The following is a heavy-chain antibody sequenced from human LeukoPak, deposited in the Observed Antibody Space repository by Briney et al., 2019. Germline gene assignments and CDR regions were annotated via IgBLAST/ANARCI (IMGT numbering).Heavy chain of an antibody. CDR2: INHSGST. V-gene: IGHV4-34*01. CDR3: AREDWYFDL. J-gene: IGHJ2*01. CDR1: GGTFTDFY. Sequence: SETLSLTCAVDGGTFTDFYWAWLRQPPGKGLEWIGEINHSGSTNYSPSLKSRVTISLDTSKNQFFLRLTSVTAADTAVYYCAREDWYFDLWGRGTLVTVSS.